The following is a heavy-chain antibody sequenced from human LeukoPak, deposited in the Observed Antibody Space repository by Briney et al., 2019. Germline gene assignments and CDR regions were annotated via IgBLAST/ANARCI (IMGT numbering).Heavy chain of an antibody. V-gene: IGHV3-74*01. CDR2: ISPEGSGT. D-gene: IGHD2-8*02. J-gene: IGHJ6*02. CDR3: TRVLAGRSGLMDV. CDR1: GFSLSDYW. Sequence: PGVSLRLSCVVSGFSLSDYWMHWVRQVPGKGLVWVSRISPEGSGTTYGDSVKGRFTISRDSAKNTLYLQMNSLRAEDAAVYYCTRVLAGRSGLMDVWGRGTTVTVSS.